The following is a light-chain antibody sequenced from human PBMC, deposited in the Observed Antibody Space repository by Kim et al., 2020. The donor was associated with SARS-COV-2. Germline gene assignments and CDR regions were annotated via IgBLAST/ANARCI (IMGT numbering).Light chain of an antibody. V-gene: IGKV3-11*01. CDR3: QQRSDWRLT. J-gene: IGKJ4*01. CDR2: DAS. Sequence: PGERATRSCRARRSGGRYLGWYQQKPGQAPRLLIYDASNRAAGTPARFSGSGSGTDFTLTISNLEPEDFAVYYCQQRSDWRLTFGGGTKVEIK. CDR1: RSGGRY.